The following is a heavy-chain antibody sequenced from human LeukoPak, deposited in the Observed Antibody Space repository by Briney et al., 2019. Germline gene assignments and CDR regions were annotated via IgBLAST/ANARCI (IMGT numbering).Heavy chain of an antibody. V-gene: IGHV3-21*01. CDR3: ARDLIAVAGTNWFDP. CDR2: ISSSSSYI. J-gene: IGHJ5*02. Sequence: GGSLRLSCAASGFTFSSYSMNWVRQAPGKGLEWVSSISSSSSYIYYADPVKGGFTISRENAKNSLYLKMNSLRAEDTAVYYCARDLIAVAGTNWFDPWGQGTLVTVSS. D-gene: IGHD6-19*01. CDR1: GFTFSSYS.